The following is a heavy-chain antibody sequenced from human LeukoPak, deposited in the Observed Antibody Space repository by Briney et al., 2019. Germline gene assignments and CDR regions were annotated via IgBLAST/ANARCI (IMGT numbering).Heavy chain of an antibody. CDR2: IYYSGST. D-gene: IGHD2-21*01. CDR3: ARDIQAYY. J-gene: IGHJ4*02. CDR1: VGSISSYY. V-gene: IGHV4-59*01. Sequence: SETLSLTCTVSVGSISSYYWSWIRQPPGKGLEWIGYIYYSGSTNYNPSLKSRVTISVDTSKNQFSLKLSSVTAADTAVYYCARDIQAYYWGQGTLVTVSS.